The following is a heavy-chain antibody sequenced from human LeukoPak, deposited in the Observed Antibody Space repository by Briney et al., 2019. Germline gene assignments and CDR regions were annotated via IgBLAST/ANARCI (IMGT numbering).Heavy chain of an antibody. CDR2: INSDGSSI. CDR3: ARVRAGLQPAPYDY. Sequence: GGSLRLSCAASGFTFSSHWMHWVRQAPGKGLVWVSRINSDGSSISYADSVKGRFTISRDNAKNLLYLQMNSLRAEDTAVYYCARVRAGLQPAPYDYWGQGTLVTVSS. CDR1: GFTFSSHW. J-gene: IGHJ4*02. V-gene: IGHV3-74*01. D-gene: IGHD6-19*01.